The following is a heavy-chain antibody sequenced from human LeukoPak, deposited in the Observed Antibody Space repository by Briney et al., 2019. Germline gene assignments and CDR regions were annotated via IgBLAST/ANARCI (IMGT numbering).Heavy chain of an antibody. D-gene: IGHD4/OR15-4a*01. J-gene: IGHJ4*02. Sequence: PSETLSLTCTVSGYSISSGYYWGWIRQPPGKGLEWIGSIYHSGSTYYNPSLKSRVTISVDTSKNQFSLKLSSVTAADTAVYYCARIRGANVDYWGQGTLVTVSS. CDR1: GYSISSGYY. V-gene: IGHV4-38-2*02. CDR3: ARIRGANVDY. CDR2: IYHSGST.